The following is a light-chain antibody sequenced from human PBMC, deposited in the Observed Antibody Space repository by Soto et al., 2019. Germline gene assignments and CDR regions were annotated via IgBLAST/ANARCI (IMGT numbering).Light chain of an antibody. CDR3: QQYGSSPYT. CDR1: QSVSSSY. Sequence: EIVLTQSPGTLSLSPGERATLSCRASQSVSSSYLAWYRQKPGQAPRLRIYGASSRATGIPDRFSGSGSGTDFTLTISRLEPEDFAVYYCQQYGSSPYTFGQGTKLEIK. V-gene: IGKV3-20*01. J-gene: IGKJ2*01. CDR2: GAS.